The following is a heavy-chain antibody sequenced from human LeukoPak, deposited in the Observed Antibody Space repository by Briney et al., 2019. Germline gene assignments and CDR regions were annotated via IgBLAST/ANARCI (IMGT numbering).Heavy chain of an antibody. CDR2: IYHSGST. Sequence: PSETLSLTCTVSGYSISSGYYWGWIRQPPGKGLEWIGSIYHSGSTYYNPSLKSRVTISVDASKNQFSLKLSSVTAADTAVYYCARQHDYGDPRPSGHWGQGTLVTVSS. V-gene: IGHV4-38-2*02. J-gene: IGHJ4*02. D-gene: IGHD4-17*01. CDR3: ARQHDYGDPRPSGH. CDR1: GYSISSGYY.